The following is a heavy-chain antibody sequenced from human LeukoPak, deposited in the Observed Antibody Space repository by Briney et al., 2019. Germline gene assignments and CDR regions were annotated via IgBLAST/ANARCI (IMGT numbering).Heavy chain of an antibody. J-gene: IGHJ6*03. D-gene: IGHD2-2*01. CDR2: IIPIFGTA. CDR1: GGTFSSYA. CDR3: ARNHNCSSTSCQGDYYYYMDV. Sequence: SVKVSCKASGGTFSSYAISWVRQAPGQGLEWMGGIIPIFGTANYAQKFQGRVTITTDESTSTAYMELSSLSSEDTAVYYCARNHNCSSTSCQGDYYYYMDVWGKGTTVTVSS. V-gene: IGHV1-69*05.